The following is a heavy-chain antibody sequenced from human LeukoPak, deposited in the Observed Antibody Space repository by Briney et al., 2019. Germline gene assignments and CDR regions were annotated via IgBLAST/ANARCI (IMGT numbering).Heavy chain of an antibody. J-gene: IGHJ6*02. V-gene: IGHV4-34*01. Sequence: SETLSLTCAVYGGSFSGYYWSWIRQPPGKGLEWLGEINHSGSTNYNPSLKSRVTISVNTSKNQFSLKLSSVTAADTAVYYCARGRDIVVVPAAPQYYYYGMDVWGQGTTVTVSS. CDR1: GGSFSGYY. CDR3: ARGRDIVVVPAAPQYYYYGMDV. CDR2: INHSGST. D-gene: IGHD2-2*01.